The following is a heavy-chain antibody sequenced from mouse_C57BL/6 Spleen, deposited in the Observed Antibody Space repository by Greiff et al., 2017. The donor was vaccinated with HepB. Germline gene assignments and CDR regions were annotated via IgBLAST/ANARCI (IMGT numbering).Heavy chain of an antibody. CDR1: GYAFSSYW. CDR3: AITYYSNYGGFAY. CDR2: IYPGDGDT. Sequence: QVQLKQSGAELVKPGASVKISCKASGYAFSSYWMNWVKQRPGKGLEWIGQIYPGDGDTNYNGKFKGKATLTADKSSSTAYMQLSSLTSEDSAVYFCAITYYSNYGGFAYWGQGTLVTVSA. J-gene: IGHJ3*01. D-gene: IGHD2-5*01. V-gene: IGHV1-80*01.